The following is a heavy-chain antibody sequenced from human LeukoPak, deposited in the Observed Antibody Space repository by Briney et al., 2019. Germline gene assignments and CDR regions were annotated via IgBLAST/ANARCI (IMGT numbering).Heavy chain of an antibody. CDR1: GGSISSYY. CDR2: IYYSGST. D-gene: IGHD3-10*01. J-gene: IGHJ5*02. CDR3: ARVKFKDYYGSGRYHNWFDP. Sequence: PSETLSLTCTVSGGSISSYYWSWIRQPPGKGLEWIGYIYYSGSTNYNPSLRSRVTISVDTSKNQFSLKLSSVTAADTAVYYCARVKFKDYYGSGRYHNWFDPWGQGTLVTVSS. V-gene: IGHV4-59*01.